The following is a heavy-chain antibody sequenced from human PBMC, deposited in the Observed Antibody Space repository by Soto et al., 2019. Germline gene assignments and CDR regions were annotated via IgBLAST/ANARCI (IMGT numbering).Heavy chain of an antibody. V-gene: IGHV4-39*01. D-gene: IGHD3-3*01. CDR3: ARHWNYLISMFGVVISDY. CDR2: IYYSGSS. Sequence: SETLSLTCTVSGGSISSCSYYWGWNRQPPGQGLEWIGSIYYSGSSYYNPSLKSRVTISVDTSKNQFSLKLSSLPAADTAVYYCARHWNYLISMFGVVISDYWGQGTLVTVSS. J-gene: IGHJ4*02. CDR1: GGSISSCSYY.